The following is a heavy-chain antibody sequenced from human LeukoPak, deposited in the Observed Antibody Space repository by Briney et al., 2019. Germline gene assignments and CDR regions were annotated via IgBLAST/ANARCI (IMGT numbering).Heavy chain of an antibody. CDR1: GGSISSYY. V-gene: IGHV4-4*07. D-gene: IGHD3-22*01. CDR3: ARGPNRITMMIGDAFDI. Sequence: KPSETLSLTCTVSGGSISSYYWSWIRQPARRGLERIGRIYTSGSTSYNPSLKSRVTMSVDTSKNQFSLKLSSVTAADTAVYYCARGPNRITMMIGDAFDIWGQGTMVTISS. CDR2: IYTSGST. J-gene: IGHJ3*02.